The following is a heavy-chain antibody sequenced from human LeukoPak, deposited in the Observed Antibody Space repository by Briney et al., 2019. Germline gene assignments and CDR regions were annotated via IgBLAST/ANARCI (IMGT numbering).Heavy chain of an antibody. V-gene: IGHV3-48*03. CDR1: GFTFSSYE. CDR2: ISSSGSTI. D-gene: IGHD3-10*01. Sequence: PGGSLRLSCAASGFTFSSYEMNWVRQAPGKGLEWVSYISSSGSTIYYADSVKGRFTISRDNAKNSLYLQMNSLRAEDTAVYYCARGQPNYYGSGKIYYYYYMDVWGKGTTVTISS. CDR3: ARGQPNYYGSGKIYYYYYMDV. J-gene: IGHJ6*03.